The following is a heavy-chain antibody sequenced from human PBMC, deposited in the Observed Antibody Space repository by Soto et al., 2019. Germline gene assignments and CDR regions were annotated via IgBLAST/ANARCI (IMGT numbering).Heavy chain of an antibody. D-gene: IGHD3-9*01. Sequence: GGSLRLSCAASGFTFSSYAMSWVRQAPGKGLVWVSAINSNGSTTSYADSVKGRFTISRDNANNTLFLQMNSLRAEDTAVYYCARVRYLDYWGQGTLVTVSS. CDR2: INSNGSTT. V-gene: IGHV3-23*05. J-gene: IGHJ4*02. CDR1: GFTFSSYA. CDR3: ARVRYLDY.